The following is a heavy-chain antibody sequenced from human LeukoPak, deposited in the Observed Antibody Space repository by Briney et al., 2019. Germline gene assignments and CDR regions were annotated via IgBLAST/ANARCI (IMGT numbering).Heavy chain of an antibody. Sequence: SETLSLTCSVSGYSLSNGYYWGWIRQSPGKGLEWIGSIYQSGTTNHNPSLKSRVTMSIDTSKNRFSLKLMSVTAADTAMYCCVREEQRGFDYWGQGTLVTVSS. J-gene: IGHJ4*02. V-gene: IGHV4-38-2*02. CDR3: VREEQRGFDY. CDR1: GYSLSNGYY. CDR2: IYQSGTT. D-gene: IGHD1/OR15-1a*01.